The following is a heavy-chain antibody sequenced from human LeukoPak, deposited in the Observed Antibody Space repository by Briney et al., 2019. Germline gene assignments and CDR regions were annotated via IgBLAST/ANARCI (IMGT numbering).Heavy chain of an antibody. CDR2: ISRSGNAI. CDR1: GFTFSSYE. V-gene: IGHV3-48*03. J-gene: IGHJ1*01. CDR3: ATATSLDYGDYFFHH. Sequence: PGGSLRLSCAASGFTFSSYEINWVRQAPGKGLEWLSYISRSGNAIYYADSMKGRFTISRDNAKNSLYLQMNSLRVEDTAVYYCATATSLDYGDYFFHHWGQGTLVTVSS. D-gene: IGHD4-17*01.